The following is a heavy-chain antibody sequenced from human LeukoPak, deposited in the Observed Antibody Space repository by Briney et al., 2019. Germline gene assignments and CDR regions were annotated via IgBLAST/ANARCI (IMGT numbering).Heavy chain of an antibody. CDR2: IIPILGIA. CDR1: GGTFSSYA. D-gene: IGHD3-22*01. CDR3: ARTVKNYYDSSAHYYGMDV. J-gene: IGHJ6*02. V-gene: IGHV1-69*10. Sequence: EASVKVSCKASGGTFSSYAISWVRQAPGQGLEWMGRIIPILGIANYAQKFQGRVTITADKSTSTAYMELSSLRSEDTAVYYCARTVKNYYDSSAHYYGMDVWGQGTTVTVSS.